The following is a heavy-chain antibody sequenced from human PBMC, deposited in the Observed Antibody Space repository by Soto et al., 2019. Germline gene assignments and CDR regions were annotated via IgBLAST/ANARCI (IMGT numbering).Heavy chain of an antibody. J-gene: IGHJ6*03. CDR1: GGSISSGGYY. Sequence: SETLSLTCTVSGGSISSGGYYWSWIRQHPGKGLEWIGYIYYSGSTYYNPSLKSRVTISVDTSKNQFSLKLSSVTAADTAVYYCARVWIAAAGSYMDVWGKGTTVTVSS. CDR3: ARVWIAAAGSYMDV. CDR2: IYYSGST. D-gene: IGHD6-13*01. V-gene: IGHV4-31*03.